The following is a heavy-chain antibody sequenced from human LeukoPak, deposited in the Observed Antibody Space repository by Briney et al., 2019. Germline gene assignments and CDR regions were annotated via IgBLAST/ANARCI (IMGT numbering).Heavy chain of an antibody. J-gene: IGHJ4*02. CDR2: ISSSSSYI. Sequence: GGSLRLSCAASGFTFSSYGMSWVRQAPGKGLEWVSYISSSSSYIYYADSVKGRFTISRDNAKNSLYLQLNSLRAEDTAVYYCARDRVTMIRGVTALDYWGQETLVTASS. D-gene: IGHD3-10*01. CDR3: ARDRVTMIRGVTALDY. V-gene: IGHV3-21*01. CDR1: GFTFSSYG.